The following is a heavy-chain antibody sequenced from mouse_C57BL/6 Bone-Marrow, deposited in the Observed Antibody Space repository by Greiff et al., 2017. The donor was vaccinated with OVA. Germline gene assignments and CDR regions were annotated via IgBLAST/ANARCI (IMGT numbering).Heavy chain of an antibody. D-gene: IGHD2-3*01. V-gene: IGHV5-12*01. CDR3: ASHDGDVYWYYFDY. Sequence: EVKLVESGGGLVQPGASLKLSCAASGYTFSDYYMYWVRQTPEKRLEWVAYISNGGGSTYYPDTVKGRVTISRDTAKNTLYLQMSRLKSEDTAMYYCASHDGDVYWYYFDYWGQGTTLTVSS. CDR1: GYTFSDYY. J-gene: IGHJ2*01. CDR2: ISNGGGST.